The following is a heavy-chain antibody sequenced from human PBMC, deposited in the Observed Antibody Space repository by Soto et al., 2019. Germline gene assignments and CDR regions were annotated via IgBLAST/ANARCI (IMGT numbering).Heavy chain of an antibody. D-gene: IGHD3-3*01. CDR3: ASTTYYDFWSGYGPQSYYYYGMDV. Sequence: ASVKVSCKASGGTFSSYAISWVRQAPGQGLEWMGGIIPIFGTANYAQKFQGRVTITADKSTSTAYMELSSLRSEDTAVYYCASTTYYDFWSGYGPQSYYYYGMDVWGQGTTVTVSS. CDR2: IIPIFGTA. CDR1: GGTFSSYA. J-gene: IGHJ6*02. V-gene: IGHV1-69*06.